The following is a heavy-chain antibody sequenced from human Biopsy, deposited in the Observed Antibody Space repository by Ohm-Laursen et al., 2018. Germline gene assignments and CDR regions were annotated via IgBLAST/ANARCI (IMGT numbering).Heavy chain of an antibody. CDR2: ISGNSDII. CDR3: ALAAAQTVTHFDY. CDR1: GFTFSSYA. V-gene: IGHV3-23*01. D-gene: IGHD4-17*01. J-gene: IGHJ4*02. Sequence: SLRLSCTASGFTFSSYAMTWFRKAPGKGLEWVSTISGNSDIIYDTDSVKGRFTISRDNSKNKLYLQMNSLRADDTAVYYCALAAAQTVTHFDYWGQGTLVTVSS.